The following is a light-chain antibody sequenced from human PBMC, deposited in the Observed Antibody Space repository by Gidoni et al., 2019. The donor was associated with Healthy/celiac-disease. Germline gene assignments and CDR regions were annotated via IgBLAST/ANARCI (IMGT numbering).Light chain of an antibody. J-gene: IGKJ2*01. CDR2: DAS. CDR3: QQRSNWPYT. CDR1: QSVSSY. Sequence: EIVLTQSPATLSLSPGERATLSCRASQSVSSYLAWYQQNPGQAPRLLLYDASNRATGIPARFSGSGSGTDFTLTISSLEPEDFAVYYCQQRSNWPYTFGQGTKLEIK. V-gene: IGKV3-11*01.